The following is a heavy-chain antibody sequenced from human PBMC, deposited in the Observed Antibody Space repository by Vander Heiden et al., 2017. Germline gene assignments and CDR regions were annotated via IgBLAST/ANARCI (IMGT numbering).Heavy chain of an antibody. D-gene: IGHD3-22*01. CDR1: GDTFSSSY. V-gene: IGHV1-46*01. Sequence: VSLEESGPGEKKPAAEVQVAGKGTGDTFSSSYIHWVRQAPGQGLEWMGIINPNGGSTNYARKFQGRVTMTRDTSTSTVYMDLGSLRSEDTAVYYCAREDDSSGYPFDFWGQGTLVTVSS. J-gene: IGHJ4*02. CDR3: AREDDSSGYPFDF. CDR2: INPNGGST.